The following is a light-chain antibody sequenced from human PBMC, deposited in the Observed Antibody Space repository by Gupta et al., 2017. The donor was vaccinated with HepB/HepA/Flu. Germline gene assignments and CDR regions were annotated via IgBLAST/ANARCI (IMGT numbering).Light chain of an antibody. CDR1: QSVRSY. CDR3: QQRSNWPPQT. Sequence: EIVLTQSPATLSLSPGERATLSCRASQSVRSYLAWYQQKPGQAPRLLIYDASNRATGIPARFSGSGSGTDFTLTISSLEPGDFAVYYCQQRSNWPPQTFGQGTKVEIK. J-gene: IGKJ1*01. V-gene: IGKV3-11*01. CDR2: DAS.